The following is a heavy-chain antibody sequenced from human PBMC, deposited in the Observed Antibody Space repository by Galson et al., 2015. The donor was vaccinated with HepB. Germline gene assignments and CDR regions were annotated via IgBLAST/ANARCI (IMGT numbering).Heavy chain of an antibody. CDR2: ISAYNGNT. D-gene: IGHD1-26*01. J-gene: IGHJ4*02. Sequence: SVKVSCKASGYTFTSYGISWVRQAPGQGLEWMGWISAYNGNTNYAQELQGRVTMTTDTSTSTAYMELRSLRSDDTAVYYCARDRIVGATFPPDYWGQGTLVTVSS. CDR3: ARDRIVGATFPPDY. V-gene: IGHV1-18*01. CDR1: GYTFTSYG.